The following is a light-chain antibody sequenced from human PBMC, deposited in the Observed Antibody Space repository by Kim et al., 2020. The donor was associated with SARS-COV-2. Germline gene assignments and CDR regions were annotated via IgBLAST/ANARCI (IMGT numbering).Light chain of an antibody. V-gene: IGLV6-57*04. J-gene: IGLJ3*02. Sequence: LTQPHSVSESPGKTVTISCTRSSGSIASNYVQWYQQRPGSAPTTVIYEDNQRPSGVPDRFSGSIDSSSNSASLTISGLKTEDEADYYCQSYDSSTHWVFGGGTQLTVL. CDR3: QSYDSSTHWV. CDR1: SGSIASNY. CDR2: EDN.